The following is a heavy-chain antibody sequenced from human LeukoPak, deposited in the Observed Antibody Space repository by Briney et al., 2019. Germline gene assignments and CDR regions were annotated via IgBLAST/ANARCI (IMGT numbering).Heavy chain of an antibody. CDR1: GFTFRTYW. J-gene: IGHJ4*02. V-gene: IGHV3-74*01. CDR2: TNEDGSIT. CDR3: ARDLYGDYSFDY. D-gene: IGHD4-17*01. Sequence: GGSLRLSCAASGFTFRTYWMHWVRQAPGKRLVWVSRTNEDGSITNYADSVKGRFTISRDNAKDTLYLQMNSLRAEDTAVYYCARDLYGDYSFDYWGQGTLVTVSS.